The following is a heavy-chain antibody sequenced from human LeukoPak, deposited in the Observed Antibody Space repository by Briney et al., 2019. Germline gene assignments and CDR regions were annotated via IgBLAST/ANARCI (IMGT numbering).Heavy chain of an antibody. V-gene: IGHV4-59*01. CDR3: ARAPEQYDSGAQGFDY. CDR1: GGSISSYY. Sequence: PSETLSLTCAVYGGSISSYYWSWIRQPPGKGLEWIGYIYYSGSTNYNPSLKSRVTISVDTSKNQFSLKLSSVTAADTAVYYCARAPEQYDSGAQGFDYWGQGTLVTVSS. J-gene: IGHJ4*02. CDR2: IYYSGST. D-gene: IGHD3-22*01.